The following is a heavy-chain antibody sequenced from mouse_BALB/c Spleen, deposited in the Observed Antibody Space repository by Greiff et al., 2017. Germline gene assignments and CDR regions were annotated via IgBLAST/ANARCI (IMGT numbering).Heavy chain of an antibody. V-gene: IGHV1S56*01. D-gene: IGHD2-1*01. CDR2: IYPGDGST. Sequence: QVQLQQSGTVLARPGASVKISCKASGYTFTSYDINWVKQRPGQGLEWIGWIYPGDGSTKYNEKFKGKATLTADKSSSTAYMQLSSLTSENSAVYFCARGGYGIYGNYEGYYAMDYWGQGTSVTVSS. CDR3: ARGGYGIYGNYEGYYAMDY. CDR1: GYTFTSYD. J-gene: IGHJ4*01.